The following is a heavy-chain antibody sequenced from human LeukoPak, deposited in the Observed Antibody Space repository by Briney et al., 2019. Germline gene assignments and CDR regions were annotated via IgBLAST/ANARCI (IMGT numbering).Heavy chain of an antibody. D-gene: IGHD2-2*01. Sequence: SETLSLTCAVYGGSFGGYYWSWIRQPPGKGLEWIGEINHSGSTNYNPSLKSRVTISVDTSKNQFSLKLSSVTAADTAVYYCARVVPAAGTYYYYYYGMDVWGKGTTVTVSS. CDR2: INHSGST. V-gene: IGHV4-34*01. CDR3: ARVVPAAGTYYYYYYGMDV. J-gene: IGHJ6*04. CDR1: GGSFGGYY.